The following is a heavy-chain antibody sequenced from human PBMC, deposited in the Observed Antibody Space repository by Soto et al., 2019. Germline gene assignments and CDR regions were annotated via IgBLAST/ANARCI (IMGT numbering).Heavy chain of an antibody. D-gene: IGHD2-21*02. CDR2: INLNSGGT. J-gene: IGHJ4*02. CDR1: GYTFTGYF. V-gene: IGHV1-2*02. Sequence: ASVKVSCKASGYTFTGYFMHWVRQAPGQGLEWMGWINLNSGGTNFAPKFQGRVTMTRDTSISTAYMELSRLRSDDTAVYYCARDDYGGNSGVLVDYWGQGTLVTVYS. CDR3: ARDDYGGNSGVLVDY.